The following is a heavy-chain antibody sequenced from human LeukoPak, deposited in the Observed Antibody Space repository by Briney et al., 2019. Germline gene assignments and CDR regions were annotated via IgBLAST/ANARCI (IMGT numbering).Heavy chain of an antibody. J-gene: IGHJ6*03. CDR3: ARHLRSRDGYNFPVYYYYYMDV. V-gene: IGHV4-39*01. CDR1: GGSISSSSYY. Sequence: SETLSLTCTVSGGSISSSSYYWGWIRQPPGKGLEWIGSIYYSGSTYYNPSLKSRVTISVDTSKNQFSLKLSSVTAADTAVYYCARHLRSRDGYNFPVYYYYYMDVWGKGTTVTIS. CDR2: IYYSGST. D-gene: IGHD5-24*01.